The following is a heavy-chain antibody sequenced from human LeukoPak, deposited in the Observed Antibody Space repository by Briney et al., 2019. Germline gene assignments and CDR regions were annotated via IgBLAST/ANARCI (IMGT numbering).Heavy chain of an antibody. CDR3: TRVGGDGLYYFDY. Sequence: GGSLRLSCAASGFTFSSYAMSWVRQAPGKGLEWVGFIRSKAYGGTTEYAASVKGRFTISGDDSKSIAYLQMNSLKTEDTAVYYCTRVGGDGLYYFDYWGQGTLVTVSS. CDR1: GFTFSSYA. CDR2: IRSKAYGGTT. V-gene: IGHV3-49*04. D-gene: IGHD2-21*01. J-gene: IGHJ4*02.